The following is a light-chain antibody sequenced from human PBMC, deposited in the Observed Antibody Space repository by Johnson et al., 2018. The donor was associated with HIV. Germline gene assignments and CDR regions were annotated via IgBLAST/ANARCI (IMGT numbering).Light chain of an antibody. CDR1: SSNIGDHS. CDR3: GTWDSSLSAV. V-gene: IGLV1-51*02. Sequence: QSVFTQPPSVSAAPGQKVAISCSGSSSNIGDHSVSWFQHLPGAAPKLLIYDNDRRPSGVHDRFSGSKSGTSATLDITGLQSGDEADYYCGTWDSSLSAVFGTGTKVTVL. J-gene: IGLJ1*01. CDR2: DND.